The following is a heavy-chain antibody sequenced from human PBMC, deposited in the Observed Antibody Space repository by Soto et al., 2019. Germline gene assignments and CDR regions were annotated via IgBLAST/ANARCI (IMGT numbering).Heavy chain of an antibody. D-gene: IGHD2-21*01. V-gene: IGHV1-3*01. Sequence: GVPVQVCSKARGFTFASYAVCLARQYAVQWLEWMGWINAGNGNTKYSQKFHGRVTITRDSSASTAYMELSSLRSEDTAVYYCARGNWGDDCPFDYWGQGTFVTVSS. CDR2: INAGNGNT. CDR3: ARGNWGDDCPFDY. CDR1: GFTFASYA. J-gene: IGHJ4*02.